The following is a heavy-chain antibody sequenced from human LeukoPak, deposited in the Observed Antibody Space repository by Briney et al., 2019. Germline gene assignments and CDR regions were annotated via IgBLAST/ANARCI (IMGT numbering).Heavy chain of an antibody. D-gene: IGHD2-2*01. CDR3: ASSVVVPAANFDY. Sequence: GGSLRLSCTASGFTFSTYAMNWVRQAPGKGLEWISAIGGGGDSPYYADSVKGRLTISRDNSRNTLYLQMNSLRVEDTAVFYCASSVVVPAANFDYWGQGTLVTVSP. V-gene: IGHV3-23*01. CDR2: IGGGGDSP. CDR1: GFTFSTYA. J-gene: IGHJ4*02.